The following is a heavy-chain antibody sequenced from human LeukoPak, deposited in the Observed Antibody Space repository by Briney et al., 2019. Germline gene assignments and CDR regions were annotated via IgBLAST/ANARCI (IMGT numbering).Heavy chain of an antibody. CDR3: TRALTTVATWMYL. CDR1: GYTFTGYY. D-gene: IGHD4-17*01. J-gene: IGHJ2*01. CDR2: INPNSGDT. Sequence: ASVNVSCKASGYTFTGYYMHWVRQAPGQGLEWMGWINPNSGDTKYAQKFQGRVTMTRDTSISTAYMELSRLRSDDTAVYYCTRALTTVATWMYLWGRGTLVTVSS. V-gene: IGHV1-2*02.